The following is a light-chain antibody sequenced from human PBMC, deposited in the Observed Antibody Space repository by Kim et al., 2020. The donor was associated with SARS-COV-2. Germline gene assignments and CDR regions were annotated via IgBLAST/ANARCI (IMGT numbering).Light chain of an antibody. Sequence: VAPGQTASITCSGDKLGDKYACLYQQKPGQSPVLVIYQDSKRPSGIPERYSGSNSGNTATLTISGTQAMDEADYYCQAWDSSTYVFGTGTKVT. V-gene: IGLV3-1*01. CDR1: KLGDKY. CDR3: QAWDSSTYV. J-gene: IGLJ1*01. CDR2: QDS.